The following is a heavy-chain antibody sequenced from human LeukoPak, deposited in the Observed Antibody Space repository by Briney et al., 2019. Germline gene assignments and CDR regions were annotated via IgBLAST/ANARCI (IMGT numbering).Heavy chain of an antibody. CDR2: ISVYNGNT. Sequence: ASVKVSCKASGYTFTSYGISWARQAPGQGLEWMGWISVYNGNTNYAQNLQGRVTMTTDTSTSTAYMELRSLRSDDTAMYYCARAHYYYYMDVWGKGTTVTVSS. CDR3: ARAHYYYYMDV. CDR1: GYTFTSYG. J-gene: IGHJ6*03. V-gene: IGHV1-18*01.